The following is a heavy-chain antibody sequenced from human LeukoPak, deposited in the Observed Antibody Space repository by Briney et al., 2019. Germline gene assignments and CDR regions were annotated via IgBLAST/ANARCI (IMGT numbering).Heavy chain of an antibody. J-gene: IGHJ4*02. CDR3: ARYYYDSSGYYMSLFDY. D-gene: IGHD3-22*01. CDR1: GGSISSYY. CDR2: IYYSGST. V-gene: IGHV4-59*01. Sequence: PSETLSLTCTVSGGSISSYYWSWIRQPPGKGLGWIGYIYYSGSTNYNPSLKSRVTISVDTSKNQFSLKLSSVTAADTAVYYCARYYYDSSGYYMSLFDYWGQGTLVTVSS.